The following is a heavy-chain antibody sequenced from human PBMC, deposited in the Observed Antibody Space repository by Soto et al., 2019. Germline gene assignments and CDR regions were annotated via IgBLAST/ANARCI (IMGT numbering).Heavy chain of an antibody. CDR3: ARSNLYSSTVYYYYYGMDV. D-gene: IGHD6-19*01. CDR2: IYPGDSDT. V-gene: IGHV5-51*01. J-gene: IGHJ6*02. Sequence: GESLKISCQGFGYNFPTYWIGWVRQMPGKGLEWLGMIYPGDSDTRYGPSFQGQVTISADKSISTTYLQWSSLKASDTAMHYCARSNLYSSTVYYYYYGMDVWGQGTTVTVSS. CDR1: GYNFPTYW.